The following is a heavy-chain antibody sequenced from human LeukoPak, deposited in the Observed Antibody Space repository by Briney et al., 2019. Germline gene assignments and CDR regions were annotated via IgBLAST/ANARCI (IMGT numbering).Heavy chain of an antibody. D-gene: IGHD3-10*01. CDR3: ARDLLTETRLLWFGELKYGMDV. V-gene: IGHV3-30*04. CDR2: VSYDGSNK. Sequence: PGRSLRLSCAASGFTFSSYAMHWVRQAPGKGLEWVAVVSYDGSNKYYPDSVKGRFTISRDNSKNTLYLQMNSLRAEDTAVYYCARDLLTETRLLWFGELKYGMDVWGKGTTVTVSS. CDR1: GFTFSSYA. J-gene: IGHJ6*04.